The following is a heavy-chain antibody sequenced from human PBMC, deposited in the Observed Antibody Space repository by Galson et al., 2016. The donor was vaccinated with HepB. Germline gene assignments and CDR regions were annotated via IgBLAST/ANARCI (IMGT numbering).Heavy chain of an antibody. V-gene: IGHV3-33*01. J-gene: IGHJ4*02. CDR3: ARVSEGLHYFDY. CDR1: RFTFNSYA. Sequence: SLRLSCAASRFTFNSYAMHWVRQAPGKGLEWVAVMWFDGSREYYEDSVKGRFTISRDNSKNTLYLQMNSLRAEDTAVYYCARVSEGLHYFDYWGQGTLVTVS. D-gene: IGHD3/OR15-3a*01. CDR2: MWFDGSRE.